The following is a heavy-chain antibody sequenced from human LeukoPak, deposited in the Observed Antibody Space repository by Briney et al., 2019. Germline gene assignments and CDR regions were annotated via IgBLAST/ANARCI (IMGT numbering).Heavy chain of an antibody. CDR3: TAVHGGNSDY. CDR2: ISSRSSYI. Sequence: GGSLRLSCAGSGFIFTTYGMNWVRQAPGKGLEWVSSISSRSSYIYYADSVKGRFTISRDNAKNSLYLQMNSLKTEDTAVYYCTAVHGGNSDYWGQGTLVTVSS. V-gene: IGHV3-21*03. D-gene: IGHD4-23*01. CDR1: GFIFTTYG. J-gene: IGHJ4*02.